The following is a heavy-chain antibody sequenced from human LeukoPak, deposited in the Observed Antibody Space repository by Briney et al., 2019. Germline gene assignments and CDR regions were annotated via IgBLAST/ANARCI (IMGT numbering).Heavy chain of an antibody. V-gene: IGHV3-73*01. CDR2: IRSKANNYAT. Sequence: GGSLRLSCAASGFTFSGSAMHWVRQASGKGLEWVGRIRSKANNYATAYAASVKGRFTISRDDSKNTAYLQMNSLKTEDTAVYYCTTHSATVTTVIVDYWGQGTLVTVSS. CDR1: GFTFSGSA. D-gene: IGHD4-17*01. J-gene: IGHJ4*02. CDR3: TTHSATVTTVIVDY.